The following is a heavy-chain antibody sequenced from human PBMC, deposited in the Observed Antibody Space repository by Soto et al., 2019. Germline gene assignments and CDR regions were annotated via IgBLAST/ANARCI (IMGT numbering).Heavy chain of an antibody. CDR2: IIPIFGTA. D-gene: IGHD5-12*01. J-gene: IGHJ6*04. V-gene: IGHV1-69*06. CDR3: ASPRVERYNSGGYYYCMEV. Sequence: SVKVSCKASGGTFSSYAISWVRQAPGQGLEWMGGIIPIFGTANYAQKFQGRVTITADKPPSTAYMELSSLRSEDTAVYYCASPRVERYNSGGYYYCMEVGGDGTTVTVSS. CDR1: GGTFSSYA.